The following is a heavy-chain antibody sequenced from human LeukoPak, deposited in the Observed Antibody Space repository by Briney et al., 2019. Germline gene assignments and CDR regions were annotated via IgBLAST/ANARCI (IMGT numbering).Heavy chain of an antibody. Sequence: GGSLRLSCAASGFTFSSYAMNWVRQAPGKGLEWVSYITNNGTTIYYADSVKGRFTISRDNAENSLYLQMNGLGAEDTAIYYCARDQWLAYYYHGMDVWGQGATVTVSS. D-gene: IGHD6-19*01. J-gene: IGHJ6*02. CDR1: GFTFSSYA. CDR2: ITNNGTTI. V-gene: IGHV3-48*03. CDR3: ARDQWLAYYYHGMDV.